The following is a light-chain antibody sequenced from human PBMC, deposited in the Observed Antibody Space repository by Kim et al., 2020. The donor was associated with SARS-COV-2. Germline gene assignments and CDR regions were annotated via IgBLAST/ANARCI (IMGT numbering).Light chain of an antibody. CDR1: QSLAYRDGNTY. Sequence: PASISCRSRQSLAYRDGNTYVRSFQQSPGQSPRRLSYTVSDRDSGVSDRFSGSGSGTDFTLKISRVEAEDVWVYYCMQGAHWPLTFGGGTKVDIK. J-gene: IGKJ4*01. V-gene: IGKV2-30*01. CDR3: MQGAHWPLT. CDR2: TVS.